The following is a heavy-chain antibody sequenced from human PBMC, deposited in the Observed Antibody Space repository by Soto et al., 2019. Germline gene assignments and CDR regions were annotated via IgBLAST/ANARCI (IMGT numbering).Heavy chain of an antibody. CDR3: PRDILRGNSGADY. CDR2: IYYSGST. D-gene: IGHD5-12*01. CDR1: GGSVSSGSYY. Sequence: SQTLSLTCPVSGGSVSSGSYYWSWIRQAPGKGLEWIGYIYYSGSTNYNPSLKSRVTISVDTSKNQFSLKLSSVTAADTAVYYCPRDILRGNSGADYWGQVTLVTVS. V-gene: IGHV4-61*01. J-gene: IGHJ4*02.